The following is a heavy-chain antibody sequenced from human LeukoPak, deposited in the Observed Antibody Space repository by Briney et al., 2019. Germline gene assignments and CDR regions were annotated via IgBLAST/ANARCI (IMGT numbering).Heavy chain of an antibody. Sequence: SETLSLTCAVYGRSFSGYYWTWIRQTPGKGLEWIGEINHSGITDYNPSLRSRVTISVDTSKNQFSLKLSSVTAADTAIYYCARMDDTNDYYIWYFDYWGQGTLVTVSS. V-gene: IGHV4-34*01. CDR1: GRSFSGYY. CDR2: INHSGIT. CDR3: ARMDDTNDYYIWYFDY. J-gene: IGHJ4*02. D-gene: IGHD3-22*01.